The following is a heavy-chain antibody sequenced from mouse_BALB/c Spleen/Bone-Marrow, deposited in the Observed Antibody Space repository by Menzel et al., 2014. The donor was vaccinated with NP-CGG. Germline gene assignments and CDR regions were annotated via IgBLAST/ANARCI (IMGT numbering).Heavy chain of an antibody. Sequence: VKLQESGPELVKPGASVRISCMASGYTFTSYYIHWVKQRPGQGLEWIGWIYPGDFNTKYNEKFKGKATLTADKSSSTAYMQLSSLTSEDSAVYFCARKSQRAYDSMNYWGPGTSVTVSS. D-gene: IGHD2-4*01. CDR3: ARKSQRAYDSMNY. CDR1: GYTFTSYY. J-gene: IGHJ4*01. CDR2: IYPGDFNT. V-gene: IGHV1S56*01.